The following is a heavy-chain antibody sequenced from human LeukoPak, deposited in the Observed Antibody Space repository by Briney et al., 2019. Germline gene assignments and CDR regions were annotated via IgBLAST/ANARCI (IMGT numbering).Heavy chain of an antibody. CDR2: INPNSGGT. V-gene: IGHV1-2*04. CDR1: GYTFTGYY. D-gene: IGHD3-22*01. Sequence: ASVKVSCRASGYTFTGYYMHWVRQAPGQGLEWMGWINPNSGGTNYAQKFQGWVTMTRDTSISTAYMELRSLRSDDTAVYYCARVATYDSSGYYYFPFDYWGQGTLVTVSS. CDR3: ARVATYDSSGYYYFPFDY. J-gene: IGHJ4*02.